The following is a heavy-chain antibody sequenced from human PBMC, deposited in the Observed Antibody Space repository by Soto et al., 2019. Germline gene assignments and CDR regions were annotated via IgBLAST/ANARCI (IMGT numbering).Heavy chain of an antibody. CDR1: GYTFTGYY. D-gene: IGHD3-3*01. J-gene: IGHJ6*02. V-gene: IGHV1-2*04. CDR2: INPNSGGT. Sequence: GASVKVSCNASGYTFTGYYMHWVRQAPGQGLEWMGWINPNSGGTNYAQKFQGWVTMTRDTSISTAYMELSRLRSDDTAVYYCARAAGVDYDFWSGPYYYGMDVWGQGTTVTVSS. CDR3: ARAAGVDYDFWSGPYYYGMDV.